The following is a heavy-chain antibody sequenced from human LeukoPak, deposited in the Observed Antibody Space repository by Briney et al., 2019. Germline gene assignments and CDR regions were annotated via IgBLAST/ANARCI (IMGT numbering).Heavy chain of an antibody. Sequence: GASVKVSCKASGGTFSSYAISWVRQAPGQGLEWMGGIIPIFGTANYAQKFQGRVTITADESTSTAYMELSSLRSEDTAVYYCASVYSSSHPGFDPWGQGTLVTVSS. CDR1: GGTFSSYA. D-gene: IGHD6-13*01. CDR3: ASVYSSSHPGFDP. J-gene: IGHJ5*02. CDR2: IIPIFGTA. V-gene: IGHV1-69*13.